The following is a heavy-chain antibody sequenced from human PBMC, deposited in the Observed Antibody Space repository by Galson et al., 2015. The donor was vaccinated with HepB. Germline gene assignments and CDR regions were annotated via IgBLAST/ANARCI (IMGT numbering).Heavy chain of an antibody. CDR3: ARDVEQWLVPDDY. CDR1: GYTFTGYY. V-gene: IGHV1-2*06. CDR2: INPNSGGT. D-gene: IGHD6-19*01. Sequence: SVKVSCKASGYTFTGYYMHWVRQAPGQGLEWMGRINPNSGGTNYAQKFQGRVTMTRDTSISTAYMELSRLRSDDTAVYYCARDVEQWLVPDDYWGQGTLVTVSS. J-gene: IGHJ4*02.